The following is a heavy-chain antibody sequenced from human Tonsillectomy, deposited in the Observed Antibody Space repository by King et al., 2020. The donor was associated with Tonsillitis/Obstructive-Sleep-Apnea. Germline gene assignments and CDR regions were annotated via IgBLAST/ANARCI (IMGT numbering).Heavy chain of an antibody. Sequence: VQLVESGGGLVQPGRSLRLSCAASGFTFDDYAMHWVRQAPGKGLEWVSGISWNSGSIGYADSVKGRFTISRDNAKNSLYLQMNSLRAEDTALYYCAKDIGRSVYLEAFDIWGQGTMVTVSS. CDR2: ISWNSGSI. J-gene: IGHJ3*02. CDR1: GFTFDDYA. CDR3: AKDIGRSVYLEAFDI. V-gene: IGHV3-9*01. D-gene: IGHD5/OR15-5a*01.